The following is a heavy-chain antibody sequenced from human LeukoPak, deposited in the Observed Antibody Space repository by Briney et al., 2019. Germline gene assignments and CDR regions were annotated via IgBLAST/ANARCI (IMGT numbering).Heavy chain of an antibody. CDR2: INHSGST. CDR1: GGSFSGYY. Sequence: SETLSLTCAVYGGSFSGYYWSWIRQPPGKGLEWIGEINHSGSTNYNPSLKSRVTISVDTSKNQFSLKLSSVTAADTAVYYCAGGGYSYGFLSFGPLTWWGQGTLVTVSS. V-gene: IGHV4-34*01. J-gene: IGHJ4*02. D-gene: IGHD5-18*01. CDR3: AGGGYSYGFLSFGPLTW.